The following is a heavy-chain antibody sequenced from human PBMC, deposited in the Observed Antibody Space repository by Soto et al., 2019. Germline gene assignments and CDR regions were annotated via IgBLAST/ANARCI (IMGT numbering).Heavy chain of an antibody. V-gene: IGHV3-48*02. J-gene: IGHJ2*01. D-gene: IGHD2-2*01. CDR1: GFTFSTYS. Sequence: PGGSLRVSCAASGFTFSTYSMNWVSQAPGKGLEWVSYISSSSSTIHYADSVKGRFSISRDNGKNSLYLQMNSLRDEDTAVYYCASYCISASCAYWYFDLWGRGTLVTVSS. CDR3: ASYCISASCAYWYFDL. CDR2: ISSSSSTI.